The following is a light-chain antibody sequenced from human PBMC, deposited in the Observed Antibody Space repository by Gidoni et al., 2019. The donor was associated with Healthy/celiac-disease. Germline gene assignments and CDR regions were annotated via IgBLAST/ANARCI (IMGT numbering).Light chain of an antibody. CDR1: QSVSSSY. CDR2: GAA. Sequence: EIVFTQSPGTLSLSPGERATLSGRASQSVSSSYLAWYQQKPGQAPRLLIYGAASRATGIPDRLSGSGSGTDFTLTISRLDPEDFAVYYCKQYGSSPTWTFGQGTKVEIK. V-gene: IGKV3-20*01. CDR3: KQYGSSPTWT. J-gene: IGKJ1*01.